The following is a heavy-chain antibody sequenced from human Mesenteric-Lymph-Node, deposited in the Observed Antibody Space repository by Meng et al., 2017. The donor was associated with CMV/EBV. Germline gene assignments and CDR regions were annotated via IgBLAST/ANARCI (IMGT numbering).Heavy chain of an antibody. J-gene: IGHJ6*02. CDR2: MNPNSGNT. V-gene: IGHV1-8*03. D-gene: IGHD1-26*01. CDR3: ARGGVGTTPWGYYYYGTDV. CDR1: GYTFTSYD. Sequence: ASVKVSCKASGYTFTSYDINWVRQATGQGLEWMGWMNPNSGNTGYAQKFQGRVTITRNTSISTAYMELSSLRSEDTAVYFCARGGVGTTPWGYYYYGTDVWGQGTTVTVSS.